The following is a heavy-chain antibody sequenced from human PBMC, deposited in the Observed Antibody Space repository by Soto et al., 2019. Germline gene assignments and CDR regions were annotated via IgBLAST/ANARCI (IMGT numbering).Heavy chain of an antibody. Sequence: PSETLSLTCTVSHGSVSSDPFYSTWIRQHPGKGLEWSGYIYFRGNTYYRPSLKRRVSISIDTSQNQFSLRLNSVTAADTAVYDCARAGYGSSDFDPWGQGTLVTVSS. CDR1: HGSVSSDPFY. J-gene: IGHJ4*01. V-gene: IGHV4-31*03. D-gene: IGHD6-13*01. CDR2: IYFRGNT. CDR3: ARAGYGSSDFDP.